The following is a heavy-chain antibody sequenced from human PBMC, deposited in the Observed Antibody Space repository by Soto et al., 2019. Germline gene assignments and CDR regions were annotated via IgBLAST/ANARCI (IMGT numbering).Heavy chain of an antibody. J-gene: IGHJ4*02. Sequence: SEALSLTCTVSGGSISSSSYYWGWIRQPPGKGLEWIGSIYYSGSTYYNPSLKSRVTISIDTSKNQFSLKLSSVTAADTAVCYCATLSFGEGNYCGQGTLVTVSS. CDR1: GGSISSSSYY. CDR2: IYYSGST. D-gene: IGHD3-10*01. CDR3: ATLSFGEGNY. V-gene: IGHV4-39*01.